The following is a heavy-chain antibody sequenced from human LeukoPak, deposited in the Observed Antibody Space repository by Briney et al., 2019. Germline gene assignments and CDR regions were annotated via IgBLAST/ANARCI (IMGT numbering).Heavy chain of an antibody. CDR3: ARDRPITMVRGPYYYYYGMDV. Sequence: GGSLRVSCAASGFTVNSNYMSWVRQARGKGLEWVSVIYSGGSTYYADSVKGRFTISRDNSKNTLYLQMNSLRAEDTAVYYCARDRPITMVRGPYYYYYGMDVWGQGTTVTVSS. CDR2: IYSGGST. D-gene: IGHD3-10*01. J-gene: IGHJ6*02. CDR1: GFTVNSNY. V-gene: IGHV3-66*01.